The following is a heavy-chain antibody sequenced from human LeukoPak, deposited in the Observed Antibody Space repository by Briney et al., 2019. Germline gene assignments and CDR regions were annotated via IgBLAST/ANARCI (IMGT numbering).Heavy chain of an antibody. CDR1: GYTFSGYN. J-gene: IGHJ4*02. V-gene: IGHV1-2*02. CDR2: INPNSGGS. Sequence: ASVKVSCKASGYTFSGYNMHWVRQAPGQGLEWMGWINPNSGGSNYAQSFQGRVTMTRDTSISTAYMELSRLRSDDTAVYYCARQGSNSSGWYPVDDWGQGTLVTVSS. D-gene: IGHD6-19*01. CDR3: ARQGSNSSGWYPVDD.